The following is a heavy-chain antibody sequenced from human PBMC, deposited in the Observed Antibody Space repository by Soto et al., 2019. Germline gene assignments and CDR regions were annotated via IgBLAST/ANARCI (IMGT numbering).Heavy chain of an antibody. J-gene: IGHJ4*02. CDR3: ARDNSLVY. V-gene: IGHV3-7*05. CDR2: IKEDGSDK. CDR1: GFTFSSHW. Sequence: GGSLRLSCAASGFTFSSHWMTWVRQAPGKGLEWVANIKEDGSDKYYVDSAKGRFIISRDNAKNSLYLQMDSLRAEDTAVYYCARDNSLVYWGQGTLVTVSS. D-gene: IGHD5-18*01.